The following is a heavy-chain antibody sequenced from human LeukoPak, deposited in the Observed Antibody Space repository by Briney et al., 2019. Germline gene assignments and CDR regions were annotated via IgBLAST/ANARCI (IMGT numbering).Heavy chain of an antibody. CDR2: IIPIFGTA. CDR1: GGTFSSYA. CDR3: ALATRGYYYDSSPFDY. V-gene: IGHV1-69*13. J-gene: IGHJ4*02. D-gene: IGHD3-22*01. Sequence: GASVKVSCKASGGTFSSYAISWVRQAPGQGLEWMGRIIPIFGTANYAQKFQGRVTITADESTSTAYMELSSLRSEDTAVYYCALATRGYYYDSSPFDYWGQGTLVTVSS.